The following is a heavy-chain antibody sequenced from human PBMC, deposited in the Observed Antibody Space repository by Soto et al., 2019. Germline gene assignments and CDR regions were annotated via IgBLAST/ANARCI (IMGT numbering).Heavy chain of an antibody. D-gene: IGHD6-19*01. Sequence: GGSLRLSCAASGFTFSSYAMSWVRQAPGKGLEWVSAISGSGGSTYYADSVKGRFTISRDNSKNTLYLQMNSLRAEDTAVYYCATPGAARGQWLGVGAFDIWGQGTMVTVSS. V-gene: IGHV3-23*01. CDR2: ISGSGGST. J-gene: IGHJ3*02. CDR3: ATPGAARGQWLGVGAFDI. CDR1: GFTFSSYA.